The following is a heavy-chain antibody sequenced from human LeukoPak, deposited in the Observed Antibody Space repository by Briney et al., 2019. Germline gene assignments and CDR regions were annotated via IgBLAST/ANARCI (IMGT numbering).Heavy chain of an antibody. CDR1: GYTFTGYY. CDR3: AREAYSSSTKYNWFDP. D-gene: IGHD6-13*01. Sequence: ASVKVSCKASGYTFTGYYMHWVRQAPGQGREWRGWINPNSGGTNYAQKFQGRVTMTRDTSISTAYMELSSLRSEDTAVYYCAREAYSSSTKYNWFDPWGQGTLVTVSS. V-gene: IGHV1-2*02. CDR2: INPNSGGT. J-gene: IGHJ5*02.